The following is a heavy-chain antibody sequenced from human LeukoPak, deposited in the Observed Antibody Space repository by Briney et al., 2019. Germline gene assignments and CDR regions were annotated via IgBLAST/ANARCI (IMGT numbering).Heavy chain of an antibody. CDR2: ISAYNGNT. V-gene: IGHV1-18*01. Sequence: GASVKVSFKASGYTFTSYGISWVRQAPGQGLEWMGWISAYNGNTNYAQKLQGRVTMTTDTSTSTAYMELRSLRSDDTAVYYCARYGSGSYYNRAGAFDIWGQGTMVTVSS. CDR1: GYTFTSYG. J-gene: IGHJ3*02. CDR3: ARYGSGSYYNRAGAFDI. D-gene: IGHD3-10*01.